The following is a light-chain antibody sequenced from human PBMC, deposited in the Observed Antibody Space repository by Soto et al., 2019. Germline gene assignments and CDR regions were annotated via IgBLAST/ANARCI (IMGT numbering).Light chain of an antibody. V-gene: IGKV3-20*01. CDR1: QSVTTNC. CDR3: QQYGSSPQT. CDR2: GAS. J-gene: IGKJ5*01. Sequence: EIVLTQSPGTLPLSPGEGATLSCRASQSVTTNCLAWYQQKAGQAPRLLIYGASSRATGIPDRFSGSGSGTDFTLTISRLEPEDFAVYYCQQYGSSPQTFGQGTRLEIK.